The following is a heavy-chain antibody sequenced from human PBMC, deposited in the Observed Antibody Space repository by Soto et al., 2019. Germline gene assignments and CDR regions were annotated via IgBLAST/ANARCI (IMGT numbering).Heavy chain of an antibody. V-gene: IGHV3-23*01. CDR3: AKDAVAGDGLWLMDH. Sequence: EVQLLESGGGLVQPGGSLTLSCAASGFTFGSYAMTWVRQAPGKGLESVAGLYGNSGGIQYADSVRGRSTIFRDNSNNIVFLHMRSLRVEDTAVYFCAKDAVAGDGLWLMDHWGQGTLVTVSS. D-gene: IGHD2-21*02. J-gene: IGHJ4*02. CDR2: LYGNSGGI. CDR1: GFTFGSYA.